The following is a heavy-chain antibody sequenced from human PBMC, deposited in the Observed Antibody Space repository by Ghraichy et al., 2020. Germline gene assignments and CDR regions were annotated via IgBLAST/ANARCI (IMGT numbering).Heavy chain of an antibody. V-gene: IGHV3-7*03. CDR2: IKQDGSET. J-gene: IGHJ6*02. Sequence: GGSLRLSCAASSLTSSRYWMNWVHQAPGKGLEWVASIKQDGSETYYVDSVKGRFTISRDNAKNSLYLQMNSLRAEDTAVYYCARTGYSGRFCGMDVWGQGTTVTVSS. D-gene: IGHD1-26*01. CDR3: ARTGYSGRFCGMDV. CDR1: SLTSSRYW.